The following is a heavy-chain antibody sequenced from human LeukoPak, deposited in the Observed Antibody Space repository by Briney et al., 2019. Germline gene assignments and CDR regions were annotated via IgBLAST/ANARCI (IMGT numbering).Heavy chain of an antibody. CDR2: ISGSSSSSDGGAI. Sequence: SGGSLRLSCTASGFTFSTYSMNWVRQAPGRGLEWVSYISGSSSSSDGGAIQYADSVKGRFTISRDNDKNSLYLQMNSLRDEDTAMYYCARATYSGTYSGAFDIWGQGTLVTVSS. CDR3: ARATYSGTYSGAFDI. D-gene: IGHD1-26*01. J-gene: IGHJ3*02. CDR1: GFTFSTYS. V-gene: IGHV3-48*02.